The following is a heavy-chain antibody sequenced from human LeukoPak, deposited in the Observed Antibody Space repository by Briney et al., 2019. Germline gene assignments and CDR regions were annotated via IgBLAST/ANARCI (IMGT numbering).Heavy chain of an antibody. J-gene: IGHJ4*02. CDR2: ISSSGRTI. V-gene: IGHV3-48*03. D-gene: IGHD3-10*01. CDR1: GFTFSSYE. Sequence: GGSLRLSCAASGFTFSSYEMNWVRQAPGKGLEWVSYISSSGRTIYYADSVKGRFTISRDNAKTSLYLQVNSLRAEDTAVYYCARTDGDLFFDYWGQGTLVTVSS. CDR3: ARTDGDLFFDY.